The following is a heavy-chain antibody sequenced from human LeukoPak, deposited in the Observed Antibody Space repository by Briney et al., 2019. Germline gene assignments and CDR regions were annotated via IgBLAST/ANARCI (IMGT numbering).Heavy chain of an antibody. J-gene: IGHJ4*02. CDR2: IYYSGST. D-gene: IGHD3-22*01. CDR1: GGSISSSSYY. Sequence: SETLSLTCTVSGGSISSSSYYWGWIRQPPGKGLEWIGSIYYSGSTYYNPSLKSRVTISVDTSKNQFSLKLSSVTAADTAVYYCARNPAPPFAYDSSGYWSLDYWGQGTLVTVSS. V-gene: IGHV4-39*01. CDR3: ARNPAPPFAYDSSGYWSLDY.